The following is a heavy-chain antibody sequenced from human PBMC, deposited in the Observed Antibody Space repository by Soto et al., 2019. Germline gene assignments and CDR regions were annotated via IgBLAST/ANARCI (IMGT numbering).Heavy chain of an antibody. CDR3: ARFGYYYDSSGYHPTYFDF. D-gene: IGHD3-22*01. CDR2: INPNSGGT. Sequence: ASVKVYCKASGYTFTGYYMHWVRQAPGQGLEWMGWINPNSGGTNYAQKFQGRVTMTRDTSISTAYMELSRLRSDDTAVYYCARFGYYYDSSGYHPTYFDFPCQAIFVTGS. J-gene: IGHJ4*02. CDR1: GYTFTGYY. V-gene: IGHV1-2*02.